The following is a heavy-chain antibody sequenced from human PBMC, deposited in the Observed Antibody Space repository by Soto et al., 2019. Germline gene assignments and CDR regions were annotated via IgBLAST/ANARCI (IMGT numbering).Heavy chain of an antibody. Sequence: SATLSLTCTVYGNSIVNTHSSWAWIRQSPGKGLEWIGNIHYSGSTYYMPSLRSRVTLSVDTSKNQFSLRLTSVTAEDTAVYYCARHEGNGNVWPLDYWGQGILVTVS. CDR2: IHYSGST. D-gene: IGHD2-8*01. V-gene: IGHV4-39*01. CDR3: ARHEGNGNVWPLDY. CDR1: GNSIVNTHSS. J-gene: IGHJ4*02.